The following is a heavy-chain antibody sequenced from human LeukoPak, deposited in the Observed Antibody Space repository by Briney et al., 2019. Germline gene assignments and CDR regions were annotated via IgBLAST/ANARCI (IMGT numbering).Heavy chain of an antibody. CDR2: ISGSGGST. CDR1: GFTFSSYA. D-gene: IGHD6-19*01. V-gene: IGHV3-23*01. CDR3: ARSVNEQWLVLTGDY. J-gene: IGHJ4*02. Sequence: GGSLRLSCAASGFTFSSYAMSWVRQAPGRGLEWVSAISGSGGSTYYADSVKGRFTISRDNSKNTLYLQMNSLRAEDTAVYYCARSVNEQWLVLTGDYWGQGTLVTVSS.